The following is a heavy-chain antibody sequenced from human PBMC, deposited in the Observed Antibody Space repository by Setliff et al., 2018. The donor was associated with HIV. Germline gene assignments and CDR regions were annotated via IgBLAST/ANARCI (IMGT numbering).Heavy chain of an antibody. Sequence: PSETLSLTCTVSGGSISGGSYYWSWIRQPAGKGLEWIGHIYTSGSTNYNPSLKSRVTISVDTSKNQFSLKLSSVTAADTAVYYCARGLSSGWSGYWYFDLWGRGTLVTVS. CDR1: GGSISGGSYY. CDR2: IYTSGST. D-gene: IGHD6-19*01. J-gene: IGHJ2*01. V-gene: IGHV4-61*09. CDR3: ARGLSSGWSGYWYFDL.